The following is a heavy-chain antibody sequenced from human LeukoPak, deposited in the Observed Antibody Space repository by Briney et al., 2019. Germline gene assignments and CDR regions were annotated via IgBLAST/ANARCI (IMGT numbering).Heavy chain of an antibody. CDR2: IKQDGSEK. CDR3: AGEVLDSGYDSFYYFDY. D-gene: IGHD5-12*01. Sequence: PGGSLRLSCAASGFTFSSYWMSWVRQAPGKGLEWVANIKQDGSEKYYVDSVKGRFTISRDNAKNSLYLQMNSLRAEDTAVYYCAGEVLDSGYDSFYYFDYWGQGTLVTVSS. J-gene: IGHJ4*02. V-gene: IGHV3-7*01. CDR1: GFTFSSYW.